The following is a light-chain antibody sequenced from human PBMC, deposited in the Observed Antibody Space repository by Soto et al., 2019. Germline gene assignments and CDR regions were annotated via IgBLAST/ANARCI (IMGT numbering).Light chain of an antibody. CDR1: SSNIGAGYD. J-gene: IGLJ2*01. CDR3: QSYDSSLSVV. V-gene: IGLV1-40*01. Sequence: QSVLTQPPSVSGAPGQRVTISCTGSSSNIGAGYDVPWYQQLPGTAPKLLIYGNSNRPSGVPDRFSGSKSGTSASLAITGLQAEDEADYYCQSYDSSLSVVFGGGTKVTVL. CDR2: GNS.